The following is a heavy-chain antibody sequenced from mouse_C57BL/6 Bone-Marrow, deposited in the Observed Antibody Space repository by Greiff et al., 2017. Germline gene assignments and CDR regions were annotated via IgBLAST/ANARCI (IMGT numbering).Heavy chain of an antibody. CDR2: IRNKANGYTS. D-gene: IGHD2-4*01. Sequence: EVMLVESGGGLVQPGGSLSLSCAAFGFTFTDYYMSWVRQPPGKALEWLGFIRNKANGYTSEYSASVKGRFTISRDNSQSILYLQMNALRAEDSATYYCARSSYDYDEGPSHYYAMDYWGQGTSVTVSS. J-gene: IGHJ4*01. CDR3: ARSSYDYDEGPSHYYAMDY. V-gene: IGHV7-3*01. CDR1: GFTFTDYY.